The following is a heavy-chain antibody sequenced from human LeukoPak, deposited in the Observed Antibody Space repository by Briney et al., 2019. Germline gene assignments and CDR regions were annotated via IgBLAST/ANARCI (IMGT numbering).Heavy chain of an antibody. CDR2: IKSKTDGGTT. D-gene: IGHD1-26*01. CDR1: GFTFSNAW. Sequence: GGSLRLSCAASGFTFSNAWMSWVRQAPGKGLEWVGRIKSKTDGGTTDYAAPVKGRFTISRDDSKNTLYLQMNSLKTEDTAVYYCTKDLRWELHRDYWGQGTLVTVSS. J-gene: IGHJ4*02. CDR3: TKDLRWELHRDY. V-gene: IGHV3-15*01.